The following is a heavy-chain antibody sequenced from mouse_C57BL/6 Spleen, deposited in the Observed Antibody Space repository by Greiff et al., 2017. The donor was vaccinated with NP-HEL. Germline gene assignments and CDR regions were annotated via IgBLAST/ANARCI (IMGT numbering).Heavy chain of an antibody. J-gene: IGHJ3*01. CDR3: AEAYYSNSWFAY. D-gene: IGHD2-5*01. Sequence: EVKLQESGAELVKPGASVKLSCTASGFNITDYYMHWVKQRTEQGLEWIGRIDPEDGETKYAPKFQGKATITADTSSNTAYLQLSSLTSEDTAVYYCAEAYYSNSWFAYWGQGTLVTVSA. V-gene: IGHV14-2*01. CDR1: GFNITDYY. CDR2: IDPEDGET.